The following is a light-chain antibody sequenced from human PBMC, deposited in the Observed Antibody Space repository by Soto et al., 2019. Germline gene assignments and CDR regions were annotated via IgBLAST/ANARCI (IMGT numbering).Light chain of an antibody. CDR1: SNDVGGYNF. CDR2: EVS. J-gene: IGLJ1*01. CDR3: SSYAGNNIFYV. V-gene: IGLV2-8*01. Sequence: QSALAQPPSASGSPGQSVTISCAGTSNDVGGYNFVSWYQQHPGKAPKLMIFEVSKRPSGVPDRFSGPKSGNTASLTVSGLQAEDEADYYCSSYAGNNIFYVFGTGTKLTVL.